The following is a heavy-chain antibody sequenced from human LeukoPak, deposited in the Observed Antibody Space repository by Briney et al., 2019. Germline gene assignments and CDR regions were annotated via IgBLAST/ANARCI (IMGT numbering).Heavy chain of an antibody. Sequence: ASVKVSCKASGYTFTSYYMYWVRQAPGQGVEWMGIINPNRGSTSYAQKFQGRVTMTRDMSTSTVYMELSSLRSEDTAIYYCATGSHVRVYDSSAYYGHYWGQGTLVTVSS. CDR1: GYTFTSYY. D-gene: IGHD3-22*01. CDR2: INPNRGST. J-gene: IGHJ4*02. V-gene: IGHV1-46*01. CDR3: ATGSHVRVYDSSAYYGHY.